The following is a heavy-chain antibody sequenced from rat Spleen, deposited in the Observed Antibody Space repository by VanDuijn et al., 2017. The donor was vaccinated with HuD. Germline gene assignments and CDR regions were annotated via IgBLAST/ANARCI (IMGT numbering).Heavy chain of an antibody. D-gene: IGHD1-11*01. Sequence: EVQLVESGGGLVQPGRSLKLSCVASGFTFNNYWMTWIRQAPGKGLEWVASITKTGGSTYYPDSVKGRFSISRDNANSTLYLQMDSLRSEDTATYFCTRGSTTATVMDAWGQGVMVTVSS. J-gene: IGHJ2*01. CDR1: GFTFNNYW. CDR3: TRGSTTATVMDA. CDR2: ITKTGGST. V-gene: IGHV5-31*01.